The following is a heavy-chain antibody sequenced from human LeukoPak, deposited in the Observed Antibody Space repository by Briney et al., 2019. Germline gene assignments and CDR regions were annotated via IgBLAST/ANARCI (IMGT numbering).Heavy chain of an antibody. CDR2: IYSGGST. V-gene: IGHV3-53*04. D-gene: IGHD5-18*01. CDR3: ARGLVDTYYYYYGMDV. Sequence: GGSLRLSCAASGFTFSDYYMSWIRQAPGKGLEWVSVIYSGGSTYYADSVKGRFTISRHNSKNTLYLQMNSLRAEDTAVYYCARGLVDTYYYYYGMDVWGQGTTVTVSS. J-gene: IGHJ6*02. CDR1: GFTFSDYY.